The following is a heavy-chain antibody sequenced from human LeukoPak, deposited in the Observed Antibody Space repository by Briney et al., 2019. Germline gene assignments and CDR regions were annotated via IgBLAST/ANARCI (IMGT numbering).Heavy chain of an antibody. Sequence: GGSLRFSGAASGFTVSSNYMSWLRQAPGKGLEWVSVIYSGGSTYYADSVKGRFTISRDNSKNTLYLQMNSLRAEDTAVYYCARDGGYSGYDSGPYYFDYWGQGTLVTVSS. CDR1: GFTVSSNY. CDR2: IYSGGST. D-gene: IGHD5-12*01. V-gene: IGHV3-53*01. J-gene: IGHJ4*02. CDR3: ARDGGYSGYDSGPYYFDY.